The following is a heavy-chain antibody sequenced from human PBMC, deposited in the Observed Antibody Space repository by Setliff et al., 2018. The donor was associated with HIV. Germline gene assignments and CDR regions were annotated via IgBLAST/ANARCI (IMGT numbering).Heavy chain of an antibody. Sequence: HPGGSLRLSCAASGFTFSSYGMHWVRQGPGKGLEWVAFIRHNGRNQYYAGSVKGRFTVSRDNSKNTLFLQMDSLNHEDTALYFCARSQWEVPILSWFDPWGQGTSVTVSS. CDR3: ARSQWEVPILSWFDP. J-gene: IGHJ5*02. CDR1: GFTFSSYG. CDR2: IRHNGRNQ. V-gene: IGHV3-30*02. D-gene: IGHD1-26*01.